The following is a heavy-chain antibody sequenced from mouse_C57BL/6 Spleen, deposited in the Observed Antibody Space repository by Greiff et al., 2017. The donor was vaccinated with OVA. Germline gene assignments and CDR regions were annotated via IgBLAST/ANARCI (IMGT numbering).Heavy chain of an antibody. Sequence: VQLQQSGAELVRPGASVKLSCTASGFNIKDYYMHWVKQRPEQGLEWIGRIDPEDGDTEYAPKFQGKATMTADTSSNTAYLQLSSLTSEDTAVYYCRTAQATDYFDYWGQCTTLTVSS. J-gene: IGHJ2*01. CDR2: IDPEDGDT. D-gene: IGHD3-2*02. CDR3: RTAQATDYFDY. V-gene: IGHV14-1*01. CDR1: GFNIKDYY.